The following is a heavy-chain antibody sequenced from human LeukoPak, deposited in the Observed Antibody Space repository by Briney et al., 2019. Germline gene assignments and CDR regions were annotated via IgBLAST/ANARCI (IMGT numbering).Heavy chain of an antibody. J-gene: IGHJ4*02. Sequence: SCKASGGTFSSYGMLWVRQAPGKGLEWVAFIRYDGNNKLYADSMKGRFTISRDNSKNTLYLHINSLRAEDTAVYYCVKDNPLDYWGQGTLVIVSS. D-gene: IGHD1-14*01. CDR3: VKDNPLDY. CDR1: GGTFSSYG. V-gene: IGHV3-30*02. CDR2: IRYDGNNK.